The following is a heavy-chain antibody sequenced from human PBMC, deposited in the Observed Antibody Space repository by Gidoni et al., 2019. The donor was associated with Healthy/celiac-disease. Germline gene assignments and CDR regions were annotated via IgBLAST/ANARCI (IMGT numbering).Heavy chain of an antibody. CDR3: ARGKAAIRI. V-gene: IGHV4-34*01. D-gene: IGHD2-2*01. Sequence: QVQLQQWGAGLLKPSETLSLTCAVYGGSLSGYYWSWIRQPPGKGLEWIGEINHSGSTNYNPSLKSRVTISVDTSKNQFSLKLSSVTAADTAVYYCARGKAAIRIWGQVTMVTVSS. CDR2: INHSGST. CDR1: GGSLSGYY. J-gene: IGHJ3*02.